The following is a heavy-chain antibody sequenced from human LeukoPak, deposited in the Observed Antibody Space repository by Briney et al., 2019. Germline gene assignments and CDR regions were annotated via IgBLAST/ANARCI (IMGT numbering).Heavy chain of an antibody. J-gene: IGHJ4*02. CDR3: ARFSGSYPYYFDY. Sequence: SETLSLTCTVSGGSISSYYWSWTRQPPGKGLEWIGYMYYSGSTNYNPSLKSRVTISVDTSKNQFSLKLSSVTAADTAVYYCARFSGSYPYYFDYWGQGTLVTVSS. CDR2: MYYSGST. D-gene: IGHD1-26*01. CDR1: GGSISSYY. V-gene: IGHV4-59*01.